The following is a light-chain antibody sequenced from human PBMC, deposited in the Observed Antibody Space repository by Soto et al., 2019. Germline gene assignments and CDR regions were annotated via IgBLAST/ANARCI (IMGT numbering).Light chain of an antibody. CDR1: SSDVGGYND. CDR2: DVT. V-gene: IGLV2-11*01. J-gene: IGLJ1*01. CDR3: SSHAGSSVG. Sequence: QSVLTQPRSVSGSPGQSVTISCTGTSSDVGGYNDVSWYQQHPGKAPKLMLYDVTTRPSGVPDRFSGSKSGNTASLTISGLHAEDEADYYCSSHAGSSVGFGPGTMVTV.